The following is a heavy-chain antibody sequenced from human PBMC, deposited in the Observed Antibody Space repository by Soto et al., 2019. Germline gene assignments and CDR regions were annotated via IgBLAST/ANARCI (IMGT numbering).Heavy chain of an antibody. V-gene: IGHV4-30-4*01. Sequence: SETLSLTCTVSGGSISSGDYYWSWIRQPPGKGLEWIGYIYYSGSTYYNPSLKSRVTISVDTSKNQFSLKLSSVTAADTAVYYCARAVTKITDYYYYGMDVWGQGTTVTVSS. J-gene: IGHJ6*02. CDR3: ARAVTKITDYYYYGMDV. D-gene: IGHD4-4*01. CDR2: IYYSGST. CDR1: GGSISSGDYY.